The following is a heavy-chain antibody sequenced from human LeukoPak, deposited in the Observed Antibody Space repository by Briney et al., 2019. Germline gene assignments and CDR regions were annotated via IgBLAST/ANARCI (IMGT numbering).Heavy chain of an antibody. V-gene: IGHV1-69*02. Sequence: RIIPILGIANYAQKFQGRVTITTDKSTSTAYMELSSLRSEDTAVYYCARTYYDSSGYGLDYWGQGILVTVPS. CDR3: ARTYYDSSGYGLDY. D-gene: IGHD3-22*01. CDR2: IIPILGIA. J-gene: IGHJ4*02.